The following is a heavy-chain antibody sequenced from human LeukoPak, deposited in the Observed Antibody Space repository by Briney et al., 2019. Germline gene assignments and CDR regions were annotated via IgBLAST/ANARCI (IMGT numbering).Heavy chain of an antibody. J-gene: IGHJ4*02. D-gene: IGHD3-22*01. Sequence: GGSLRLSWRLDSPSVASMHWVRQAPGKGLEWVAFIRYDGSNKYYADSVKGRFTISRDNSKNTLFLQMNSLRAEDTAVYYCAKISGYYPFDYWGQGTLVTVSS. CDR3: AKISGYYPFDY. V-gene: IGHV3-30*02. CDR2: IRYDGSNK. CDR1: DSPSVAS.